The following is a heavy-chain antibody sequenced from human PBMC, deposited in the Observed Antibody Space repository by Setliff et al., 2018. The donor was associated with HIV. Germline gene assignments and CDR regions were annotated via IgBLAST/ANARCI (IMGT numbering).Heavy chain of an antibody. CDR1: GYTFSTYP. D-gene: IGHD5-18*01. Sequence: ASVKVSCKTTGYTFSTYPMHWVRQAPGQRLEWMGWINTGNDNTRYSQKFQGRVTITRDTSASTAYMELSSLTSEDTAVYYCAKGGDRAMINFDHWGQGTLVTVYS. CDR2: INTGNDNT. CDR3: AKGGDRAMINFDH. V-gene: IGHV1-3*04. J-gene: IGHJ4*02.